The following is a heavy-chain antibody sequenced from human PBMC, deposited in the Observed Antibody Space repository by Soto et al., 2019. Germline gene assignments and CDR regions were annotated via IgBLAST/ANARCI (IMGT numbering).Heavy chain of an antibody. D-gene: IGHD4-17*01. CDR3: ARSTVTTDY. J-gene: IGHJ4*02. V-gene: IGHV4-34*01. Sequence: PSETLSLTCAVYGLSFSGYSWSWIRQPPGKGLEWIGEINHSGSTNYNPSLKSRVTISVDTSKNQFSLRLSSVTAADTAVYCCARSTVTTDYWGQGTLVTVSS. CDR1: GLSFSGYS. CDR2: INHSGST.